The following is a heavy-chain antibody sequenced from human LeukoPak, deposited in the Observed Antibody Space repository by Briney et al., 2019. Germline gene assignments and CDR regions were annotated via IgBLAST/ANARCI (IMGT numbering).Heavy chain of an antibody. CDR3: ARVRSSGYYYYYYMDV. CDR1: GFTVSSNY. V-gene: IGHV3-53*01. CDR2: IYSGGST. D-gene: IGHD3-22*01. J-gene: IGHJ6*03. Sequence: GGSLRLSCAASGFTVSSNYMSWVRQAPGKGLEWVSVIYSGGSTYYADSVKGRSTISRDNSKNTLYLQMNSLRAEDTAVYYCARVRSSGYYYYYYMDVWGKGTTVTVSS.